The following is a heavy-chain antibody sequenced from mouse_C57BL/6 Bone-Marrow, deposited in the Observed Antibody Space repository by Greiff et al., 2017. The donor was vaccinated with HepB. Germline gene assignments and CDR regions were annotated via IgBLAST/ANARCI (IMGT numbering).Heavy chain of an antibody. J-gene: IGHJ3*01. V-gene: IGHV1-18*01. CDR3: ARDGYTGFAY. Sequence: EVQLKESGPELVKPGASVKIPCKASGYTFTDYNMDWVKQSHGKSLEWIGDINPNNGGTIYNQKFKGKATLTVDKSSSTAYMELRSLTSEDTAVYYCARDGYTGFAYWGQGTLVTVSA. CDR1: GYTFTDYN. D-gene: IGHD2-3*01. CDR2: INPNNGGT.